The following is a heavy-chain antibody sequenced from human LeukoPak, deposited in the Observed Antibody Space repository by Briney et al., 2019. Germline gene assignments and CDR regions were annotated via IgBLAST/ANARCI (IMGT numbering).Heavy chain of an antibody. D-gene: IGHD3-10*02. Sequence: SETLSLTCDISGHSTTRGYYWSWFRQSPGKGPEWIATFFQSEKSFYNASLESRVIMSLDTSKSQFSLNLTSVTAADTAVYYCARVLPVPYLLDSWGQGTHVTVSS. J-gene: IGHJ4*02. CDR1: GHSTTRGYY. CDR2: FFQSEKS. V-gene: IGHV4-38-2*01. CDR3: ARVLPVPYLLDS.